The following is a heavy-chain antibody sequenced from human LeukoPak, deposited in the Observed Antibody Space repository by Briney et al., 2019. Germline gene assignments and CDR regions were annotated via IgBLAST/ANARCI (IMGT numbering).Heavy chain of an antibody. CDR2: IRYDGSNK. J-gene: IGHJ3*02. Sequence: PGGSLRLSCAASGFTFSSYGMHWVRQAPGKGLEWVAFIRYDGSNKYYADSVKGRFTISRDNSKNTLYLQMNSLRAEDTAVYYCAKDMRQLTREGFDAFDIWGQGTMVTVSS. CDR1: GFTFSSYG. V-gene: IGHV3-30*02. D-gene: IGHD6-13*01. CDR3: AKDMRQLTREGFDAFDI.